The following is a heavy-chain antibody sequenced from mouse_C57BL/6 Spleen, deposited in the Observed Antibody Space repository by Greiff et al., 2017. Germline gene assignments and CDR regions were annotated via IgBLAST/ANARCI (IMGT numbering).Heavy chain of an antibody. J-gene: IGHJ3*01. V-gene: IGHV14-4*01. Sequence: VQLQQSGAELVRPGASVKLSCTASGFNIKDDYMHWVKQRPEQGLEWIGWIDPENGDTEYASKFQGKATITADTSSNTAYLQLSSLTSEDTAVYYCTTEGQGFAYWGQGTLVTVSA. CDR2: IDPENGDT. CDR3: TTEGQGFAY. D-gene: IGHD3-3*01. CDR1: GFNIKDDY.